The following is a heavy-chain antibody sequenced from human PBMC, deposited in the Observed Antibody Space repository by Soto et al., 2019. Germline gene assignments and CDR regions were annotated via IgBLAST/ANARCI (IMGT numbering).Heavy chain of an antibody. CDR1: GGSISSYY. J-gene: IGHJ6*02. CDR2: IYTSGST. Sequence: SETLSLTCTVSGGSISSYYWSWIRQPAGKGLEWIGRIYTSGSTNYNPSLKSRVTMSVDTSKNQYTLKLSSVTAADTAVYYCARGRVSVVATITLARYYYYGMDDWGQGTTVTVSS. D-gene: IGHD5-12*01. V-gene: IGHV4-4*07. CDR3: ARGRVSVVATITLARYYYYGMDD.